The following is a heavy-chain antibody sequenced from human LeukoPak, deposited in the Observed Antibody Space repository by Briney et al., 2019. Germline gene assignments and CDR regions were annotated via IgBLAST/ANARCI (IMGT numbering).Heavy chain of an antibody. CDR3: ARARVASTSYYFGMNV. Sequence: GGSLRLSCVASGFTFSSYGMHWVRQAPGKGLEWVAVIWNDGTNQYYADSVKGRFTISRDNSKNTLYLQMNSLRAGDRAMYYCARARVASTSYYFGMNVWGQGTTVTVSS. CDR2: IWNDGTNQ. CDR1: GFTFSSYG. D-gene: IGHD2-15*01. J-gene: IGHJ6*02. V-gene: IGHV3-33*01.